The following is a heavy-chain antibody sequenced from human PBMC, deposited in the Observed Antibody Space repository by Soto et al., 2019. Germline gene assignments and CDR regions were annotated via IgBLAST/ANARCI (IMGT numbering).Heavy chain of an antibody. Sequence: QVPLVQSGDEVREPGSSVKVSCKASGYIFVNYGIAWVRQAPGQGLEWMGWISPYSGKTHYASMVQGRLTMTTDTTTITAYMDLGSLTSDDTAVYYCAMGDNYVTPTPQDVWGQGTTVTVSS. V-gene: IGHV1-18*01. CDR2: ISPYSGKT. D-gene: IGHD3-16*01. CDR3: AMGDNYVTPTPQDV. CDR1: GYIFVNYG. J-gene: IGHJ6*02.